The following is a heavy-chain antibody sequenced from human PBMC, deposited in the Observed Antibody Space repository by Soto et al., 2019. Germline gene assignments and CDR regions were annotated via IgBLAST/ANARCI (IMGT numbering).Heavy chain of an antibody. V-gene: IGHV1-46*01. CDR3: ARVSGYSGFDX. CDR2: INPIGGYT. D-gene: IGHD3-22*01. J-gene: IGHJ4*01. CDR1: GYTFTSYY. Sequence: ASVKVSCKASGYTFTSYYMNWVRQAPGQGLEWLVIINPIGGYTTYAXXFLGRVTXXSYTSTITVHMELGSLTSEDTALYYCARVSGYSGFDXXG.